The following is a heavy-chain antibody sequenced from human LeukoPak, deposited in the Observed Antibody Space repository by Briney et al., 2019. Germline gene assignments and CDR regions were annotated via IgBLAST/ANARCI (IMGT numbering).Heavy chain of an antibody. D-gene: IGHD2-8*01. CDR3: ARVGYCTNGVCYGGVDY. V-gene: IGHV1-18*01. CDR1: GYTFTSYG. Sequence: ASVKVSCKASGYTFTSYGISWVRQAPGQGLEWIGWISAYNGNTNYAQKLQGRVTMTTDTSTSTAYMELRSLRSDDTAVYYCARVGYCTNGVCYGGVDYWGQGTLVTVSS. CDR2: ISAYNGNT. J-gene: IGHJ4*02.